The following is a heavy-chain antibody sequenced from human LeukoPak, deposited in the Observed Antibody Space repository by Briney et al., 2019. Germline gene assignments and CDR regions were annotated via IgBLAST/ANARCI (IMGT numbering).Heavy chain of an antibody. J-gene: IGHJ4*02. CDR1: GGSISSGGYS. CDR2: IYHSGST. Sequence: ASETLSLTCAVSGGSISSGGYSWSWIRQPPGKGLEWIGYIYHSGSTYYNPPLKSRVTISVDTSKNQFSLKLSSVTAADTAVYYCARRRGGYYDRYIDYWGQGTLVTVSS. D-gene: IGHD3-22*01. V-gene: IGHV4-30-2*03. CDR3: ARRRGGYYDRYIDY.